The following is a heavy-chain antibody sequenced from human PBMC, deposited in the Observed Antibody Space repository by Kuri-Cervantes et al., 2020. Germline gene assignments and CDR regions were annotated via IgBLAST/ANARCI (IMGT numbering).Heavy chain of an antibody. J-gene: IGHJ4*02. Sequence: ESLKISCTVSGGSVSSGSYYWSWIRQPPGKGLEWIAYIYYTGSTNYNPSLKSRVTILVDTSKNQFSLRLTSVTAADTAIYYCARTRNSGYFDYWGQGAPVTVSS. V-gene: IGHV4-61*01. CDR2: IYYTGST. CDR1: GGSVSSGSYY. D-gene: IGHD1-7*01. CDR3: ARTRNSGYFDY.